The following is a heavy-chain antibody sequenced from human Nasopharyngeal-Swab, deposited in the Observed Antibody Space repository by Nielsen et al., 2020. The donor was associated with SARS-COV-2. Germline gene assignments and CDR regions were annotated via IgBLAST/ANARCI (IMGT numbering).Heavy chain of an antibody. CDR3: ATKDYSGPYWPDFDF. CDR2: IYYSGST. D-gene: IGHD2-8*02. Sequence: IRQPPGKGLEWVGAIYYSGSTTYNPSLKSRVTMSMDRSKNQFSLNLNSVTAADTAVYYCATKDYSGPYWPDFDFWGQGTLVTVSS. J-gene: IGHJ4*02. V-gene: IGHV4-28*01.